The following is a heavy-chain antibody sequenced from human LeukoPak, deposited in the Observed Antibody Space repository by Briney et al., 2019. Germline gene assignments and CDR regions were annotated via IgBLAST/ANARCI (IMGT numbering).Heavy chain of an antibody. Sequence: SETLSLTCTVSGYSISSSYYWSWIRQPAGTALEWIGRIYTSGTITYNPSLKSRVTMLVDTSKNQFSLKLSSVTAADTAVYYCARDSGTTGEVKFDPWGQGTLVTVSS. CDR1: GYSISSSYY. CDR2: IYTSGTI. V-gene: IGHV4-4*07. J-gene: IGHJ5*02. CDR3: ARDSGTTGEVKFDP. D-gene: IGHD3-10*01.